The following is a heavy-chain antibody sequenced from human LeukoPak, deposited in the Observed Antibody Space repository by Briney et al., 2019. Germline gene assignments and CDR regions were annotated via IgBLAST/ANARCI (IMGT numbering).Heavy chain of an antibody. CDR2: IRYDGSNK. CDR3: ARDFSPTYYYYMDV. CDR1: GCTFSSYG. V-gene: IGHV3-30*02. Sequence: GGSLRLSCAASGCTFSSYGMHWVRQAPGKGLEWVAFIRYDGSNKYYADSVKGRFTISRDNSKNTLYLQMNSLRAEDTALYHCARDFSPTYYYYMDVWGKGTTVTVSS. J-gene: IGHJ6*03.